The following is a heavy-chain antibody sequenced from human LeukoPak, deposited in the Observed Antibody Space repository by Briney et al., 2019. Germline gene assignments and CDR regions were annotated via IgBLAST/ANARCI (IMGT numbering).Heavy chain of an antibody. CDR3: ARDNDAFDI. J-gene: IGHJ3*02. V-gene: IGHV3-74*01. CDR1: GFSFSTSW. CDR2: ISDDGSDT. Sequence: GGSLRLSCAASGFSFSTSWMHWVRQGPGKGLVWVSRISDDGSDTIYADSVKGRFTISRDNAKNTLYLQMNSLRAEDTAVYYCARDNDAFDIWGQGTMVTVSP.